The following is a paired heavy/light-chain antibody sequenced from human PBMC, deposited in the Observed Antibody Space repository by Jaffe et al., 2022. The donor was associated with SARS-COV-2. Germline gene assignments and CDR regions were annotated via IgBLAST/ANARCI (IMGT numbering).Light chain of an antibody. CDR3: QSYDSSLSAPGV. CDR2: GNS. Sequence: QSVLTQPPSVSGAPGQRVTISCTGSSSNIGAGYDVHWYQQLPGTAPKLLIYGNSNRPSGVPDRFSGSKSGTSASLAITGLQAEDEADYYCQSYDSSLSAPGVFGGGTKLTVL. CDR1: SSNIGAGYD. J-gene: IGLJ3*02. V-gene: IGLV1-40*01.
Heavy chain of an antibody. Sequence: EVQLVESGGGLIQPGGSLRLSCAASGFTVSSNYMSWVRQAPGKGLEWVSVIYSGGSTYYADSVKGRFTISRDNSKNTLYLQMNSLRAEDTAVYYCARGYCSGGSCYSAVLAIDYWGQGTLVTVSS. D-gene: IGHD2-15*01. J-gene: IGHJ4*02. V-gene: IGHV3-53*01. CDR1: GFTVSSNY. CDR2: IYSGGST. CDR3: ARGYCSGGSCYSAVLAIDY.